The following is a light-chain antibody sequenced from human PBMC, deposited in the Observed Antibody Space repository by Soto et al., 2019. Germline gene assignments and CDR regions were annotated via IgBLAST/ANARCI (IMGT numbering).Light chain of an antibody. CDR3: QQYGLSPIS. CDR1: QSVSSSY. V-gene: IGKV3-20*01. CDR2: GAS. Sequence: EFGLTLSPGTRSLSPGERATLSCRASQSVSSSYLAWYQQKPGQAPRLLIYGASARATGIPDRFSGSGSGTEYTLIISRLEPEDFAVYFCQQYGLSPISFGQLTRPEIK. J-gene: IGKJ5*01.